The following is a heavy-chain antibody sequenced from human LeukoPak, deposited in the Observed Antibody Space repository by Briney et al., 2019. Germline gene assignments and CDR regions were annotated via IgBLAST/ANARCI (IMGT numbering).Heavy chain of an antibody. CDR2: ISASGGDT. J-gene: IGHJ4*02. CDR1: GLTFSSYS. V-gene: IGHV3-23*01. Sequence: GGSLRLSCVVSGLTFSSYSMSWVRQAPGKGLDWVSGISASGGDTLYPDSVKGRFTISRDNSKNTLFLQTSSLRVEDTAMYYCAKDAAGPEYWGQGTLVTVSS. D-gene: IGHD6-13*01. CDR3: AKDAAGPEY.